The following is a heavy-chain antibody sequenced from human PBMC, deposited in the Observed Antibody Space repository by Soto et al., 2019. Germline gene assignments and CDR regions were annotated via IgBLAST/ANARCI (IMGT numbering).Heavy chain of an antibody. CDR3: ARDGYSGSYYYYYGMDV. J-gene: IGHJ6*02. D-gene: IGHD1-26*01. Sequence: QVQLVESGGGVVQPGRSLRLSCAASGFTFSSDGMHWVRQAPGKGLEWVAVIWYDGSNKYYADSVKGRFTIARDNSKNTLYLQMNSLRAEDTAGYYCARDGYSGSYYYYYGMDVWGQGTTVTVSS. CDR1: GFTFSSDG. CDR2: IWYDGSNK. V-gene: IGHV3-33*01.